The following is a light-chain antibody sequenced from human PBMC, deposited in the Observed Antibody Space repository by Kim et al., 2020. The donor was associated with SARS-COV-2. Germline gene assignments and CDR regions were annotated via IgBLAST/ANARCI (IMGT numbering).Light chain of an antibody. CDR2: EDS. J-gene: IGLJ2*01. V-gene: IGLV3-1*01. Sequence: VYPGQTASITCSGHKLGDRYVSWYRQRPGQSPVVVIYEDSKRPSGIPERFSGSNSGNTATLTISGTQAMDEADYYCQAWDSSTGVFGGGTQLTVL. CDR1: KLGDRY. CDR3: QAWDSSTGV.